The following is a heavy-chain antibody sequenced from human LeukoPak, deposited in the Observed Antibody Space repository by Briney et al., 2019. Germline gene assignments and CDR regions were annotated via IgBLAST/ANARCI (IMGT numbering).Heavy chain of an antibody. Sequence: GRSLRLSCAASGFTFSSYGMHWVRQAPGKGLEWVAVISYDGSNKYYADSVKGRFTISRDNSKNTLYLQMNSLRAEDTAVYYCAKTKSRFWQQLDYWGQGTLVTVSS. CDR2: ISYDGSNK. CDR1: GFTFSSYG. V-gene: IGHV3-30*18. J-gene: IGHJ4*02. CDR3: AKTKSRFWQQLDY. D-gene: IGHD6-13*01.